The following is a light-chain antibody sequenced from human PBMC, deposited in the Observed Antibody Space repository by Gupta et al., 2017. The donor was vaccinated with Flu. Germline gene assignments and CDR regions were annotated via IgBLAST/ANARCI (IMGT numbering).Light chain of an antibody. CDR1: PSVSSSY. J-gene: IGKJ4*01. V-gene: IGKV3-20*01. Sequence: EVVLTQSPGTLSLSPGERATLSCRASPSVSSSYLSWYQRKPGQAPRLLIYGASSRATGIPDRFSGSGSGTDFTLTISRLEPEDFAVYYCQQYDNSPFTFGGGTKVEIK. CDR2: GAS. CDR3: QQYDNSPFT.